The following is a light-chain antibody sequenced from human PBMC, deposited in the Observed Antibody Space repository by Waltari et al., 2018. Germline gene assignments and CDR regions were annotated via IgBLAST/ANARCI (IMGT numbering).Light chain of an antibody. Sequence: EIVLTQSPGPLSLSPGERVTLSCRASQSIGRSLAWSQQKPGQAPRLLIYAASSRATGIPDRFSGSGSGTDFSLTISRLEPEDFAVYYCQHYVRLPATFGQGTKVEIK. J-gene: IGKJ1*01. CDR1: QSIGRS. CDR3: QHYVRLPAT. V-gene: IGKV3-20*01. CDR2: AAS.